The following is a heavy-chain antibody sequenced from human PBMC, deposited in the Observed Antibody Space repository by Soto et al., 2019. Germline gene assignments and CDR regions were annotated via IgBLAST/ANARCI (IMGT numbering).Heavy chain of an antibody. CDR2: ISYDGSNK. CDR1: GFTFSSYA. V-gene: IGHV3-30-3*01. Sequence: GGSLRLSCAASGFTFSSYAMHWVRQAPGKGLEWVAVISYDGSNKYYADSVKGRFTISRDNSKNTLYLQMNSLRAEDTAVYYCARTIVGDKRGYYYYGMDVWGQGTTVTVSS. D-gene: IGHD1-26*01. CDR3: ARTIVGDKRGYYYYGMDV. J-gene: IGHJ6*02.